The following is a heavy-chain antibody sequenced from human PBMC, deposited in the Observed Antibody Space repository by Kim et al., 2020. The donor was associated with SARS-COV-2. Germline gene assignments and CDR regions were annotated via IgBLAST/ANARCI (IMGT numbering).Heavy chain of an antibody. J-gene: IGHJ4*02. D-gene: IGHD3-9*01. Sequence: KGRLTISRDNAKNSVYLQMNSLRAEDTAVYYCAGEGRYYDILTGYYQDDYWGQGTLVTVSS. V-gene: IGHV3-11*05. CDR3: AGEGRYYDILTGYYQDDY.